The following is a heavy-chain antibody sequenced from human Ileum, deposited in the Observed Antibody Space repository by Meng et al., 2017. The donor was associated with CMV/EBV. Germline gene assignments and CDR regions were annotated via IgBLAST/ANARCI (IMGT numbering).Heavy chain of an antibody. Sequence: ESLRLSCTVSGGSISSSTYYWGWIRQPPGKGPEWIASVFYNGLTYYNPSLKSRVTILVDTSKNQFSLRVTSLTAADTAVYYCARGAAFGVTAPDYWGQGTLVTVSS. D-gene: IGHD3-3*01. CDR2: VFYNGLT. CDR1: GGSISSSTYY. CDR3: ARGAAFGVTAPDY. V-gene: IGHV4-39*07. J-gene: IGHJ4*02.